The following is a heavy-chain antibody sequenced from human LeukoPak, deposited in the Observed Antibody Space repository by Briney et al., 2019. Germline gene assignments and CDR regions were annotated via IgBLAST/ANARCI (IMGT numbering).Heavy chain of an antibody. Sequence: SETLSLTCAVSGYSISSGYYWGWIRQPPGKGLEWIESIYHSGSTYYNPSLKCRVTISVDTSKNQFSLKLSSVTAADTAVYYCARGGDYYDSSGYYYSEYFQHWGQGTLVTVSS. J-gene: IGHJ1*01. CDR3: ARGGDYYDSSGYYYSEYFQH. D-gene: IGHD3-22*01. V-gene: IGHV4-38-2*01. CDR2: IYHSGST. CDR1: GYSISSGYY.